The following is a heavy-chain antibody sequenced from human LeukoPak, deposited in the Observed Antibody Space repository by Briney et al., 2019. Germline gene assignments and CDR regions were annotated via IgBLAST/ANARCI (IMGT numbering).Heavy chain of an antibody. CDR1: GGSISSYY. CDR3: ARHPTVYYDSSGYFDL. J-gene: IGHJ2*01. V-gene: IGHV4-59*08. Sequence: SETLSLTCTVSGGSISSYYWSWIRQPPGKGLEWIGYIYYSGSTNYNPSLKSRVTISVDTSKNQFSLKLSSVTAADTAVYYCARHPTVYYDSSGYFDLWGRGTLVTVSS. D-gene: IGHD3-22*01. CDR2: IYYSGST.